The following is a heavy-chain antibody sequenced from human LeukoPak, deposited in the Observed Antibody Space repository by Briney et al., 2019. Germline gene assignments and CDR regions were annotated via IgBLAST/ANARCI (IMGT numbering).Heavy chain of an antibody. Sequence: GGSLRLSCAASGFTFSSYGMHWVRQAPGKGLEWVAVIWYDGSNKYYADSVKGRFTISRDNSKNTLYLQMNSLRAEDTAVYYCAREYYYASSGPFDYWGQGTLVTVSS. V-gene: IGHV3-33*01. CDR3: AREYYYASSGPFDY. D-gene: IGHD3-22*01. J-gene: IGHJ4*02. CDR1: GFTFSSYG. CDR2: IWYDGSNK.